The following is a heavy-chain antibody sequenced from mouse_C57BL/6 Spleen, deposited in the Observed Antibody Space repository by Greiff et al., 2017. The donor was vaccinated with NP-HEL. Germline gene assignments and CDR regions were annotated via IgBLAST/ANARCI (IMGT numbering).Heavy chain of an antibody. CDR2: IYPGDGDT. CDR1: GYAFSSYW. CDR3: ARSGAIYYDYEGDY. V-gene: IGHV1-80*01. D-gene: IGHD2-4*01. Sequence: VQLQQSGAELVKPGASVKISCKASGYAFSSYWMNWVKQRPGKGLEWIGQIYPGDGDTNYNGKFKGKATLTADKSSSTAYMQLSSLTSEDSAVYFCARSGAIYYDYEGDYWGQGTTLTVSS. J-gene: IGHJ2*01.